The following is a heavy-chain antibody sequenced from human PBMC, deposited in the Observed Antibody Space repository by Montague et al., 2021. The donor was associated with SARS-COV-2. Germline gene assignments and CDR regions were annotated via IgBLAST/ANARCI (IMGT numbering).Heavy chain of an antibody. J-gene: IGHJ4*02. Sequence: SETLSLTCTVSGGSISSYYWSWIRQPPGKGLEWIGYICYSGSTNYNPSLKSRVTISVDTSKNQFSLKLSSVTAADTAVYYCARDSHYYDSSGHFDYWGQGTLVTISS. CDR3: ARDSHYYDSSGHFDY. CDR1: GGSISSYY. CDR2: ICYSGST. V-gene: IGHV4-59*13. D-gene: IGHD3-22*01.